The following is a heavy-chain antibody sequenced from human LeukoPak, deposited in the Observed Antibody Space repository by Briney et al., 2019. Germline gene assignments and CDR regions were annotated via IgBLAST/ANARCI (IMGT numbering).Heavy chain of an antibody. CDR2: INPNCGGT. J-gene: IGHJ4*02. D-gene: IGHD3-10*01. CDR1: GYTFTGYY. V-gene: IGHV1-2*02. Sequence: ASVKVSCKASGYTFTGYYMHWVRQAPGQGLEWMGWINPNCGGTNYAQKFQGRVTMTRGTSISTAYMELSRLRSDDTAVYYCARERGEMRYDYWGQGTLVTVSS. CDR3: ARERGEMRYDY.